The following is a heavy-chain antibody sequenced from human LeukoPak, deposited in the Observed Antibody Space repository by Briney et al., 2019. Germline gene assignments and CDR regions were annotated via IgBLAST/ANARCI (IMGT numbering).Heavy chain of an antibody. CDR2: IYYSGNT. Sequence: SETLSLTCTVSGGSISSSSYYWGWIRQPPGKGLGWIGSIYYSGNTYFNPSLKSRVTISVDTSKNQFSLKLSSVTAADTAVYYCARHRSSSGYDAFDMWGQGTMVTVSS. D-gene: IGHD3-22*01. J-gene: IGHJ3*02. CDR1: GGSISSSSYY. CDR3: ARHRSSSGYDAFDM. V-gene: IGHV4-39*01.